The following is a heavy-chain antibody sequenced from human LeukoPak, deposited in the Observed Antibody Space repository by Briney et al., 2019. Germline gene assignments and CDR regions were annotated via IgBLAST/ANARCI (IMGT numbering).Heavy chain of an antibody. CDR1: GFTFSSYW. D-gene: IGHD3-10*01. J-gene: IGHJ4*02. V-gene: IGHV3-7*04. CDR3: ARGLRRYYYGSGSFFSGFDY. Sequence: GGSLRLSCAASGFTFSSYWMSWVRQAPGKGLEWVANIKQGGSEKYYVDSVKGRFTISRDNAKNSLYLQMNSLRAEDTAVYYCARGLRRYYYGSGSFFSGFDYWGQGTLVTVSS. CDR2: IKQGGSEK.